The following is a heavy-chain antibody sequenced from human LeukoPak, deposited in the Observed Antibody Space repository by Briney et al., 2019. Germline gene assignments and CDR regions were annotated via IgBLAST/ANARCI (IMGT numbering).Heavy chain of an antibody. D-gene: IGHD3-10*01. CDR2: IYSGGNT. CDR1: GFTVSSYY. V-gene: IGHV3-53*01. J-gene: IGHJ2*01. CDR3: ARDFGAF. Sequence: GGSLRLSCAASGFTVSSYYMSWVRQAPGKGLEWVSVIYSGGNTYYADSVKGRFTISRDKSKNTLYLQMNSLRAEDTAVYYCARDFGAFWGRGTLVTVSS.